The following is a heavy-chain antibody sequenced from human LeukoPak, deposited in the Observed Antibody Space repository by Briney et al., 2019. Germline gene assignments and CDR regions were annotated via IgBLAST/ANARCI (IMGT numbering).Heavy chain of an antibody. J-gene: IGHJ4*02. CDR3: ARTSSSGLVGGYYFDY. CDR2: IYYSGST. V-gene: IGHV4-39*01. D-gene: IGHD6-19*01. Sequence: KPSETLSLTCTVSGGSISSSSHYWGWIRQPPGKGLEWIGSIYYSGSTYYNPSLKSRGTISVDTSKNQFSLKLSSVTAADTAVYYCARTSSSGLVGGYYFDYWGQGTLVTVSS. CDR1: GGSISSSSHY.